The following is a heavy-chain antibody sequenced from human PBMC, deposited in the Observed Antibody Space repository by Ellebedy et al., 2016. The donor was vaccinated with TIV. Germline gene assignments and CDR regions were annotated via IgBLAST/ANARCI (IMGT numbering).Heavy chain of an antibody. CDR3: ASAGMATIG. CDR1: GFTFSGYY. CDR2: ISYSGDLM. V-gene: IGHV3-11*04. D-gene: IGHD5-24*01. Sequence: PGGSLRLSCAASGFTFSGYYMSWFRQAPGKGPECVSYISYSGDLMYYADSVKGRFTISRDNAKNSLYLQMNSLRAEDTAVYYCASAGMATIGWGQGTLVTVSS. J-gene: IGHJ4*02.